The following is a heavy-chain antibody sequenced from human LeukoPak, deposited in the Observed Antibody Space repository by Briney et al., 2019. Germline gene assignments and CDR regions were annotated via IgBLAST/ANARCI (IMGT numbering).Heavy chain of an antibody. J-gene: IGHJ3*02. CDR2: INPKSGGT. Sequence: GASVKVSCKASGYSVNTFGLNWVRQAPGQGLEWMGWINPKSGGTNYAQKFQGRVTMTRDTSISTAYMDMSSLRSDDTAVYYCARNLWFGESSDAFDMWGQGTMVTVSS. CDR1: GYSVNTFG. V-gene: IGHV1-2*02. CDR3: ARNLWFGESSDAFDM. D-gene: IGHD3-10*01.